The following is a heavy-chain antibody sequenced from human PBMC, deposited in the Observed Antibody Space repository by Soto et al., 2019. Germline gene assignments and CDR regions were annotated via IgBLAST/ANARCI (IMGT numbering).Heavy chain of an antibody. CDR1: GFTFSSYA. D-gene: IGHD5-18*01. CDR3: ARTLNTAMAPFDY. Sequence: GGSLRLSCAASGFTFSSYAMHWVRQAPGKGLEWVAVISYDGSNKYYADSVKGRFTISRDNSKNTLYLQMNSLRAEDTAVYYCARTLNTAMAPFDYWGQGTLVTVSS. V-gene: IGHV3-30-3*01. CDR2: ISYDGSNK. J-gene: IGHJ4*02.